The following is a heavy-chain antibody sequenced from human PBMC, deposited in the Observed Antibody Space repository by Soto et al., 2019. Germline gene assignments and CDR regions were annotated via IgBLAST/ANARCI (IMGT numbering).Heavy chain of an antibody. V-gene: IGHV4-31*03. CDR3: ARERRVSSTMIVVVYDY. D-gene: IGHD3-22*01. Sequence: QVQLQESGPGLVKPSQTLSLTCTVSGGSISSGGYYWSWIRQHPGKGLEWIGYIYYSGSTYYNPSLKSRVTISVDTSKNQFSLKLSSVTAADTDVYYCARERRVSSTMIVVVYDYWGQGTLVTVSS. CDR2: IYYSGST. J-gene: IGHJ4*02. CDR1: GGSISSGGYY.